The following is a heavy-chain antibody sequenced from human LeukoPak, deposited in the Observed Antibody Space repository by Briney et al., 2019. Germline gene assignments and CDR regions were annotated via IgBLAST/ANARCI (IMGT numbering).Heavy chain of an antibody. CDR3: ARDYSSSSSWFDP. D-gene: IGHD6-6*01. Sequence: ASVKVSCKASGYTFTGYYMHWVRQAPGQGLEWMGRINPNSGGTNYAHNFQGRVTMTRDTSISTAYMELSSLRSEDTAVYYCARDYSSSSSWFDPWGQGTLVTVSS. V-gene: IGHV1-2*06. J-gene: IGHJ5*02. CDR1: GYTFTGYY. CDR2: INPNSGGT.